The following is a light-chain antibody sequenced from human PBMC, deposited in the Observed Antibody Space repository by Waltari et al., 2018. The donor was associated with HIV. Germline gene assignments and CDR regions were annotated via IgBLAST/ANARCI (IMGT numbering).Light chain of an antibody. CDR1: SSNIRNNY. CDR3: GTWDSSLSADV. Sequence: QSVLTQPPSVSAAPGQKVTISCPGSSSNIRNNYVSWYQQLPGTAPKLLIYDNNKRPSGIPDRFSGSKSGTSATLGITGLQTGDEADYYCGTWDSSLSADVFGGGTKLTVL. V-gene: IGLV1-51*01. J-gene: IGLJ3*02. CDR2: DNN.